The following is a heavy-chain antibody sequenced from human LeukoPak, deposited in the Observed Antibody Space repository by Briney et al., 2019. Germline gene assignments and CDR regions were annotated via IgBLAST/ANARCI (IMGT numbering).Heavy chain of an antibody. V-gene: IGHV4-38-2*02. CDR2: IYHSGST. D-gene: IGHD3-10*01. J-gene: IGHJ4*02. CDR3: AIITMVREVYFDY. CDR1: GYSIRSGYY. Sequence: SETLSLTCTVSGYSIRSGYYWGWIRQPPGKGLEWIGSIYHSGSTYYNPSLKSRVTISVDTSKNQFSLKLSSVTAADTAVYYCAIITMVREVYFDYWGQGTLVTVSS.